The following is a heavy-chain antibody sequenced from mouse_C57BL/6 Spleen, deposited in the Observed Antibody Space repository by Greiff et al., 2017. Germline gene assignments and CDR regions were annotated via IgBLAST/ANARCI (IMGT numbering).Heavy chain of an antibody. J-gene: IGHJ1*03. CDR2: ISGGGGNT. CDR1: GFTFSSYT. V-gene: IGHV5-9*01. Sequence: EVQRVESGGGLVKPGGSLKLSCAASGFTFSSYTMSWVRQTPEKRLEWVATISGGGGNTYYPDSVKGRFTISRDNAKNTLYLQMSSLRSEDTALYYCARGGDGYYGYFDVWGTGTTVTVSS. CDR3: ARGGDGYYGYFDV. D-gene: IGHD2-3*01.